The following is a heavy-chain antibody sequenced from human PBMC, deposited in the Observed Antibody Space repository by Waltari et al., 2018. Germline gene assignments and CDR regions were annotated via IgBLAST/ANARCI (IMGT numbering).Heavy chain of an antibody. Sequence: QLVESGGAVVPPGGSRRLCCAASGFIFSRYGMHWVRPAPGKGLEWVAYVQYDGTTEYYGDSVRGRFTISRDNPENTVYLQMTSLRPDDTAIYYCARDRLPDHYLYYYMDVWGKGTAVTISS. D-gene: IGHD2-21*01. CDR1: GFIFSRYG. V-gene: IGHV3-30*02. CDR3: ARDRLPDHYLYYYMDV. J-gene: IGHJ6*03. CDR2: VQYDGTTE.